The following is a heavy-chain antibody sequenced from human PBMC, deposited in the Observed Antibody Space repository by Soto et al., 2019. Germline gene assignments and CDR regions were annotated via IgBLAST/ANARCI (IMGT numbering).Heavy chain of an antibody. D-gene: IGHD6-13*01. V-gene: IGHV4-34*01. CDR1: GGCLSGYY. CDR3: ARGHGSSSWYSYYYVMDV. J-gene: IGHJ6*02. Sequence: EALSVICADYGGCLSGYYWSWIRQPPGKGLEWIGEINHSGSTNYNPSLKSRVTISVDTSKNQFSLKLSSVTAADTAVYYCARGHGSSSWYSYYYVMDVWGQGTTVTVSS. CDR2: INHSGST.